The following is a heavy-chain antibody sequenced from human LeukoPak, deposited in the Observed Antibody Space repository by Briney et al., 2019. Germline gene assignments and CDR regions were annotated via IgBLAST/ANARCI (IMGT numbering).Heavy chain of an antibody. V-gene: IGHV4-59*08. CDR1: GGSISSYY. Sequence: SETLSLTCTVSGGSISSYYWSWIRQPPGKGLGGIGYIYYSGSTNYNPSLKSRVTISVDTSKNQFSLKLSSVTAADTAVYHCAKFASVAGGTNWFDAWGQGTLVTVSA. J-gene: IGHJ5*02. CDR3: AKFASVAGGTNWFDA. D-gene: IGHD2-15*01. CDR2: IYYSGST.